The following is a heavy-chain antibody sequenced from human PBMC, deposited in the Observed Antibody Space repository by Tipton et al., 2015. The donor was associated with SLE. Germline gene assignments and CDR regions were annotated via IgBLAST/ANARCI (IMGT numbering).Heavy chain of an antibody. CDR1: GGPISRSSYY. V-gene: IGHV4-39*07. CDR2: IYYTGSA. J-gene: IGHJ4*02. D-gene: IGHD2-2*01. CDR3: ARDLRSTSDFFDY. Sequence: LRLSCTVSGGPISRSSYYWGWIRQPPGKGLEWIGSIYYTGSANYNPSLKSRVTMSVDTSKNQFSLKLSSVTAADTAVYYCARDLRSTSDFFDYWGQGTLVTVSS.